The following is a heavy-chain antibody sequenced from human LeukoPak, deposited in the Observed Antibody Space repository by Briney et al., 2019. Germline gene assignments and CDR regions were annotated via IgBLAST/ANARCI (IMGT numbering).Heavy chain of an antibody. V-gene: IGHV1-8*03. D-gene: IGHD5-24*01. Sequence: ASVKVSCKASGYTFTSYDINWVRQATGQGLEWMGWMNPNSGNTGYAQKFQGRVTITRNTSISTAYMELSSLRSEDTAVYYCARLDGYNPNWFDPWGQGTLVTVSS. CDR1: GYTFTSYD. CDR2: MNPNSGNT. J-gene: IGHJ5*02. CDR3: ARLDGYNPNWFDP.